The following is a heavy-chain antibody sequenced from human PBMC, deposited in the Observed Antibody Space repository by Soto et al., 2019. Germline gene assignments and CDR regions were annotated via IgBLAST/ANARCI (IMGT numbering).Heavy chain of an antibody. D-gene: IGHD3-3*01. Sequence: ASVKVSFRVSGYTLTELSMHWVRQAPGKGLEWMGGFDPEDGETICAQKFQGRVTMTEDTSTDTAYMELRSLRSEDTAVYCCATERYYDFWSGQDYYYYGMDVSGQGTTVTVSS. CDR3: ATERYYDFWSGQDYYYYGMDV. J-gene: IGHJ6*02. CDR1: GYTLTELS. V-gene: IGHV1-24*01. CDR2: FDPEDGET.